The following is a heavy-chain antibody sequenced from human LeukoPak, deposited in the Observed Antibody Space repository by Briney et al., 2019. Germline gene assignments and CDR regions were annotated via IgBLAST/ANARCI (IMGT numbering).Heavy chain of an antibody. Sequence: PSETLSLTCTVSGGSISSSSYYWGWIRQPPGKGLEWIGSIYYSGSTYYNPSLKSRVTISVDTSKNQFSLKLSSVTAADTAVYYCARRVWDGTYYFDSWGRGTLVTVSS. CDR1: GGSISSSSYY. J-gene: IGHJ4*01. D-gene: IGHD6-6*01. CDR2: IYYSGST. CDR3: ARRVWDGTYYFDS. V-gene: IGHV4-39*07.